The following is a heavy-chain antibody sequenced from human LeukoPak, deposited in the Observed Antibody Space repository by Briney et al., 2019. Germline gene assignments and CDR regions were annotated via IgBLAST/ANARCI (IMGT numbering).Heavy chain of an antibody. CDR2: VNPNSGGT. CDR1: GYTFTVYY. D-gene: IGHD3-10*01. Sequence: ASVKVSCKASGYTFTVYYMHWVRQAPGQGLEWMGWVNPNSGGTNYAQKFQGRVTMTRDTSISTAYMELSRLRSDDTAVYYCARKRIFFGEADFDYWGQGTLVTVSS. J-gene: IGHJ4*02. V-gene: IGHV1-2*02. CDR3: ARKRIFFGEADFDY.